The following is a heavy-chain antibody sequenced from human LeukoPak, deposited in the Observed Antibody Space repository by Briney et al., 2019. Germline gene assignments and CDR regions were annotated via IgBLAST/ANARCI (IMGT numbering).Heavy chain of an antibody. CDR2: TYYSGNT. V-gene: IGHV4-59*01. Sequence: SETLSLTCTVSGGSMSSYYWSWIRQPPGKGLEWIGYTYYSGNTNYNPSLKSRVTISVDTSKNQFSLKLSSVTAADTAVYYCARVDPDSSSTLEVFDYWGQGTLVIVSS. CDR3: ARVDPDSSSTLEVFDY. D-gene: IGHD6-6*01. CDR1: GGSMSSYY. J-gene: IGHJ4*02.